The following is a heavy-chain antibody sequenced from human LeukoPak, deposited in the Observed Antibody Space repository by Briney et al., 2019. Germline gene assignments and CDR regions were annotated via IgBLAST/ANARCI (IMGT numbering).Heavy chain of an antibody. Sequence: VASVKVSCKASGGTFSSYAISWVRQAPGQGLEWMGWINTGNSNTNYGQKFQGRVTMTTDTSTGTAYMELRSLRSGDTAMYYCATANNWNYALGYWGQGTLVTVSS. CDR3: ATANNWNYALGY. D-gene: IGHD1-7*01. J-gene: IGHJ4*02. V-gene: IGHV1-18*01. CDR2: INTGNSNT. CDR1: GGTFSSYA.